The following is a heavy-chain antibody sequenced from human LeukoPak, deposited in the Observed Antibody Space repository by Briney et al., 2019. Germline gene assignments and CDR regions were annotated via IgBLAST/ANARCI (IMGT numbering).Heavy chain of an antibody. V-gene: IGHV3-30-3*01. CDR3: ARMLKGGSSYFDY. CDR1: GFSFSSCA. CDR2: TSYDGTNK. J-gene: IGHJ4*02. Sequence: GTSPRLSCAASGFSFSSCAMHWVRQAPGKGLEWVAVTSYDGTNKYYADSVKGRFTISRDNSKNTLYLQMNSLRAEDTAVYYCARMLKGGSSYFDYWGQGTLVTVSS. D-gene: IGHD1-26*01.